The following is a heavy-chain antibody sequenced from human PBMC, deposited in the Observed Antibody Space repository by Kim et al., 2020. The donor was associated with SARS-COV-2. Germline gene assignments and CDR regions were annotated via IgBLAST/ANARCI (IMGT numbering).Heavy chain of an antibody. J-gene: IGHJ4*02. D-gene: IGHD1-20*01. V-gene: IGHV4-4*09. Sequence: NYNPSLKSRVTIAVDTSKNQFSLKLSSVTAADTAVYYCARYNILTYYFDYWGQGTLVTVSS. CDR3: ARYNILTYYFDY.